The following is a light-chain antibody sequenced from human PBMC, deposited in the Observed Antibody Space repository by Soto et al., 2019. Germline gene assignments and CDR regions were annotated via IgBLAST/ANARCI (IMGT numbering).Light chain of an antibody. J-gene: IGKJ1*01. CDR2: DAS. CDR1: QSISRD. CDR3: QQYETFSGT. Sequence: DIQMTQSPFSLSAFVGDRGTLTCRASQSISRDLNWYQQKPGEAPKLLIYDASALPRGVPPRFSGSGSGTKFPLTIASLQPDDFATYYCQQYETFSGTFGPGTKVDIK. V-gene: IGKV1-5*01.